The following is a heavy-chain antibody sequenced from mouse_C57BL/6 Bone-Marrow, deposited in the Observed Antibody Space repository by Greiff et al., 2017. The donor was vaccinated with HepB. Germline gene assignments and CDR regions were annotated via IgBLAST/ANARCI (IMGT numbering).Heavy chain of an antibody. CDR3: AVTTVASYYAMDY. CDR1: GFNIKNTY. Sequence: VQLHQSVAELVRPGASVKLSCTASGFNIKNTYMHWVKQRPEQGLEWIGRIDPANGNTKYAPKFQGKATITADTSSNTAYLQLSSLTSEDTAIYYCAVTTVASYYAMDYWGQGTSVTVSS. D-gene: IGHD1-1*01. V-gene: IGHV14-3*01. J-gene: IGHJ4*01. CDR2: IDPANGNT.